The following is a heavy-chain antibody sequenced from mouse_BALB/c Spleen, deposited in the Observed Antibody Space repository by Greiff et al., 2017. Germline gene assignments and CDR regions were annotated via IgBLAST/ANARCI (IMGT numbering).Heavy chain of an antibody. Sequence: EVQLVESGGGLVQPKGSLKLSCAASGFTFNTYAMNWVRQAPGKGLEWVARIRSKSNNYATYYADSVKDRFTISRDDSQSMLYLQMNNLKTEDTAMYYCVRERNYGNYGYFDVWGAGTTVTVSS. J-gene: IGHJ1*01. CDR2: IRSKSNNYAT. V-gene: IGHV10-1*02. CDR3: VRERNYGNYGYFDV. CDR1: GFTFNTYA. D-gene: IGHD2-1*01.